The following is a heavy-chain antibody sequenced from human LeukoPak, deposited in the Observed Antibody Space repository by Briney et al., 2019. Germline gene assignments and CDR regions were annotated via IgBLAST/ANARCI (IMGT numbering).Heavy chain of an antibody. J-gene: IGHJ5*02. D-gene: IGHD2-2*01. Sequence: GGSLRLSCAASGFTFSSYSMNWVRQAPGKGLEWVSYISSSSSTIYYADSVKGRFTISRDNAKNSLYLQMNSLRAEDTAVYYCARDGGAYCSSTSCPINWFDPWGQGTLVTVSS. CDR3: ARDGGAYCSSTSCPINWFDP. CDR1: GFTFSSYS. V-gene: IGHV3-48*01. CDR2: ISSSSSTI.